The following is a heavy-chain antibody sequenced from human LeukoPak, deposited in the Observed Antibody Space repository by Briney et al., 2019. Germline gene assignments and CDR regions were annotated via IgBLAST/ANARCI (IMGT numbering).Heavy chain of an antibody. J-gene: IGHJ4*02. CDR3: ARPFLRTERYSNYEAGNDY. CDR1: GGSISSSSYY. CDR2: IYYSGST. V-gene: IGHV4-39*01. D-gene: IGHD4-11*01. Sequence: SETLSLTCTVSGGSISSSSYYWGWIRQPPGKGLEWIGSIYYSGSTYYNPSLKSRVTISVDTSKNQFSLKLSSVTAADTAVYYCARPFLRTERYSNYEAGNDYWGQGTLVTVSS.